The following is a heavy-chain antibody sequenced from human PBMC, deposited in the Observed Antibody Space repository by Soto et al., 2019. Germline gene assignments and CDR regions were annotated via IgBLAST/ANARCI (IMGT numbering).Heavy chain of an antibody. J-gene: IGHJ3*01. Sequence: QVQLQESGPGLVKPSETLSLICTVSGGSVSPYYWSWIRQAPGKGLEWIAYIYGSGDTRYNPTLKTRLTISLDTSKNPLSLEVRSVTAAETAVYYCARHMWIKDVVVYDAFDVWGRGTLVTVSS. V-gene: IGHV4-59*08. D-gene: IGHD2-15*01. CDR2: IYGSGDT. CDR1: GGSVSPYY. CDR3: ARHMWIKDVVVYDAFDV.